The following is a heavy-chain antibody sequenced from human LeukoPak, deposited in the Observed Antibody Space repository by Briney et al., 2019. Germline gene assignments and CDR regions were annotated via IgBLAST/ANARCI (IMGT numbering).Heavy chain of an antibody. CDR1: GGSISSYY. CDR3: ARGRIYYDSTGYGY. D-gene: IGHD3-22*01. CDR2: IYYSGST. Sequence: SETLSLTCTVSGGSISSYYWSWIRQPPGKGLEWIGYIYYSGSTSYNPSLKSRVTISAGTSKNQFSLKLSSVTAADTAVYYCARGRIYYDSTGYGYWGQGTLVTVSS. V-gene: IGHV4-59*01. J-gene: IGHJ4*02.